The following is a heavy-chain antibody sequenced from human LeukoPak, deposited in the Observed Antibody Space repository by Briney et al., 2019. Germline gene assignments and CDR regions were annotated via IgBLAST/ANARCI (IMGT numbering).Heavy chain of an antibody. J-gene: IGHJ4*02. D-gene: IGHD3-22*01. Sequence: ASVKVSCKASGYTFTDYYMHWVRQAPGQGLEWMGWINPNSGGTNYAQKFQGRVTMTRDTSLSTAYMELSRLRSDDTAVYYCARVYLGVYYYGSSGYSHLDYWGQGTLVTVSS. CDR2: INPNSGGT. V-gene: IGHV1-2*02. CDR1: GYTFTDYY. CDR3: ARVYLGVYYYGSSGYSHLDY.